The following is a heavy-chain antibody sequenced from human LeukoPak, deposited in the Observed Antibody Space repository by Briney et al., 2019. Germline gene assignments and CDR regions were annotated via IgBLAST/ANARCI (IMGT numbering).Heavy chain of an antibody. D-gene: IGHD3-10*01. Sequence: PSQTLSLTCTVSGGSICSGDYYWSWIRQPPGKGLEWIGYIYYSGSTYYNPSLKSRVTISVDTSKNQFSLKLSSVTAADTAVYYCARDSDGSGSYHTWGQGTLVTVSS. CDR1: GGSICSGDYY. CDR3: ARDSDGSGSYHT. V-gene: IGHV4-30-4*01. J-gene: IGHJ5*02. CDR2: IYYSGST.